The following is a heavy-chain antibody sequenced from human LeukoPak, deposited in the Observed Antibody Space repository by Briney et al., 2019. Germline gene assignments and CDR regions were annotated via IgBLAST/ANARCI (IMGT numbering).Heavy chain of an antibody. Sequence: GASVKVSSKASGGTFSSYAISWVRQAPGQGLEWMGRIIPILGIANYAQKFQGRVTITADKSTSTAYMELSSLRSEDTAVYYCAVGGVTYYYDSSGYPLPYDAFDIWGQGTMVTVSS. J-gene: IGHJ3*02. D-gene: IGHD3-22*01. CDR1: GGTFSSYA. CDR3: AVGGVTYYYDSSGYPLPYDAFDI. CDR2: IIPILGIA. V-gene: IGHV1-69*04.